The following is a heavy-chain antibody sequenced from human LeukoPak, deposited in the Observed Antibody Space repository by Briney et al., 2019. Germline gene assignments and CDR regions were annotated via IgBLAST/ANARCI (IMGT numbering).Heavy chain of an antibody. D-gene: IGHD6-13*01. CDR1: GGSISSYY. J-gene: IGHJ3*02. CDR2: IYYSGST. V-gene: IGHV4-59*01. Sequence: SETLSLTCTVSGGSISSYYWSWIQQPPGKGLEWIGYIYYSGSTNYNPSLKSRVTISVDTSKNQFSLKLSSVTAADTAVYYCARVGAAAGTLGVYAFDIWGQGTMVTVSS. CDR3: ARVGAAAGTLGVYAFDI.